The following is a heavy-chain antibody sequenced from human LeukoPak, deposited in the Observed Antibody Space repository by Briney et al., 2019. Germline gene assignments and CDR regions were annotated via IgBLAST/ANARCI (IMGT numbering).Heavy chain of an antibody. CDR2: FDPEDGET. CDR1: GYTLTELS. CDR3: AKSGPPFDY. V-gene: IGHV1-24*01. D-gene: IGHD3-3*01. Sequence: ASVKVSCKVSGYTLTELSMHWVRQAPGKGLEWMGGFDPEDGETIYAQKLQGRVTMTTDTSTSTAYMELRSLRSDDTAVYYCAKSGPPFDYWGQGTLVTVSS. J-gene: IGHJ4*02.